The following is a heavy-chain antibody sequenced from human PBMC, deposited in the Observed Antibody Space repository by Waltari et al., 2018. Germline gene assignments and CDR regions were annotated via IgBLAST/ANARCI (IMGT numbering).Heavy chain of an antibody. V-gene: IGHV4-34*01. J-gene: IGHJ4*02. CDR1: GGSFRGDY. CDR3: ARVLWSGLSCR. CDR2: IKYSGST. Sequence: QVQLQQWGAGLLKPSETLSLTCAVYGGSFRGDYCGWLRQPPGKVLEWIGEIKYSGSTNYNPSLKSRVTISVDTSKNQFSLKLSSVTAADTAVYYCARVLWSGLSCRWGQGTLVTVSS. D-gene: IGHD3-10*01.